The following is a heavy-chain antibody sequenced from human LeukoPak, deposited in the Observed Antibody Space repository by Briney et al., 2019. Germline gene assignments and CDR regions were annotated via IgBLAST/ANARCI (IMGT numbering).Heavy chain of an antibody. CDR2: IYTSGST. CDR1: GVSISSYY. Sequence: PSETLSLTCTVSGVSISSYYGSWIRQPAGKGLEWFGRIYTSGSTNYNASLTSRLSMSVDTSKNQFSLKLSSVTAAGTAVFYCARENSGSYREFDYWGQGTLVTVSS. CDR3: ARENSGSYREFDY. D-gene: IGHD1-26*01. V-gene: IGHV4-4*07. J-gene: IGHJ4*02.